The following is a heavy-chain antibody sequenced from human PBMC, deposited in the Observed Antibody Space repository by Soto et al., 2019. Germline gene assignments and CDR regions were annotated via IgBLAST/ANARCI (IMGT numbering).Heavy chain of an antibody. CDR1: GYTFTNYA. Sequence: GASVKVSCKASGYTFTNYAMHWVRQAPRQRLEWMGWINAGNGNRKYSQKFQGRVTITRDTSASTAYMELSSLRSEDTAVYYCARDPGYSYGSTWGQGTLVTVSS. CDR3: ARDPGYSYGST. CDR2: INAGNGNR. V-gene: IGHV1-3*01. D-gene: IGHD5-18*01. J-gene: IGHJ5*02.